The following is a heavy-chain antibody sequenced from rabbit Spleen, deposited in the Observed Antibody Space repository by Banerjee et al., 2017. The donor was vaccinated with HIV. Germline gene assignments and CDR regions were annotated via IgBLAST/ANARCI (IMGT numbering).Heavy chain of an antibody. CDR1: GFSSSSVFW. J-gene: IGHJ6*01. Sequence: QSLEESGGGLVKPGGTLTLTCKASGFSSSSVFWIYWVRQAPGKGLEWIGTIFGGSTGTIDYASWAKGRFIISKTSSTTVTLQMTSLTAADTATYFCARDFDFWGQGTLVTVS. V-gene: IGHV1S40*01. CDR2: IFGGSTGTI. CDR3: ARDFDF.